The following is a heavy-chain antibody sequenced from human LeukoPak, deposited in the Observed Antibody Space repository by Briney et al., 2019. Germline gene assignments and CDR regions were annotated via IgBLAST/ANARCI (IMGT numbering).Heavy chain of an antibody. V-gene: IGHV4-59*01. CDR2: GPHTGSS. D-gene: IGHD3-22*01. Sequence: PSETLSPPFPLFGTSLRNYFWSWVRQPPRKGLEWVAFGPHTGSSNFSPPFRSRVTTSVDASRNQFSLRLTSMTAADTAVYYCAREKEGTDHDSTAAFHYWGQGILVIVSS. J-gene: IGHJ4*02. CDR3: AREKEGTDHDSTAAFHY. CDR1: GTSLRNYF.